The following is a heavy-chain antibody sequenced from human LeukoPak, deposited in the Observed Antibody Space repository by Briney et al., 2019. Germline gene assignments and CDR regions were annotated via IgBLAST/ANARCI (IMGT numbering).Heavy chain of an antibody. CDR2: ISWDGGST. CDR1: GFTLDDYT. V-gene: IGHV3-43*01. J-gene: IGHJ3*02. D-gene: IGHD3-22*01. CDR3: AKDSSSGSLDI. Sequence: PGGSLRLSCAASGFTLDDYTMHWVRQAPGKGLEWVSLISWDGGSTYYADSVKGRFTISRDNSKNSLYLQMNSLRTEDTALYYCAKDSSSGSLDIWGQGTMVTVSS.